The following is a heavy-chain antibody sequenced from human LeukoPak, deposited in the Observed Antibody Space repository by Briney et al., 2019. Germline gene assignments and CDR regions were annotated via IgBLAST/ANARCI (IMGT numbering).Heavy chain of an antibody. CDR1: GFTFSSYS. J-gene: IGHJ6*02. D-gene: IGHD6-19*01. CDR3: GGAVAGTDYYYGMDV. CDR2: ISGSSSTI. Sequence: GGSLRLSCAASGFTFSSYSMNWVRQAPGKGLEWVSYISGSSSTIYYADSVKGRFTISRDNAKNSLYLQMNSLRDEDTAVYYCGGAVAGTDYYYGMDVWGQGTTVTVSS. V-gene: IGHV3-48*02.